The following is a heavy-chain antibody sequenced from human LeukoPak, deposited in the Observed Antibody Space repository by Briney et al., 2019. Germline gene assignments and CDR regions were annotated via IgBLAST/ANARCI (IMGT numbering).Heavy chain of an antibody. Sequence: PGGSLRLSCAASGFTFSSYAMSWVRQAPGKGLEWVSAISGSGGSTYYADSMKGRFTISRDNSKKTLYLQMNSLRAEDTAVYYCAKDISPYSSRRAFDYWGQGTLVTVSS. V-gene: IGHV3-23*01. J-gene: IGHJ4*02. D-gene: IGHD6-13*01. CDR2: ISGSGGST. CDR1: GFTFSSYA. CDR3: AKDISPYSSRRAFDY.